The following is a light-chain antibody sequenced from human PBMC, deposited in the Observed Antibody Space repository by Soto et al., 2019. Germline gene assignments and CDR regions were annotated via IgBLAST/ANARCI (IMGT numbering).Light chain of an antibody. J-gene: IGKJ1*01. CDR3: QQRSNWPPTWT. CDR1: QSMKRRY. Sequence: EIVLMQSPGTLSLSPGESATLFCRASQSMKRRYLAWYQQKPGQAPRLLIYDASNRATGIPARFSGSGSGTDFTLTISSLEPEDFAVYYCQQRSNWPPTWTFGQGTKVDIK. V-gene: IGKV3-11*01. CDR2: DAS.